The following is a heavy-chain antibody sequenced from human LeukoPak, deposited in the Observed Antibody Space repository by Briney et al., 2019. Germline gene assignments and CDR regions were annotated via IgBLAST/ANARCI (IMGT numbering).Heavy chain of an antibody. D-gene: IGHD4/OR15-4a*01. J-gene: IGHJ4*02. CDR1: GFTFSSYG. CDR3: ASTLKRDY. V-gene: IGHV3-7*01. CDR2: IKQDGSET. Sequence: GGTLRLSCAASGFTFSSYGMIWVRQAPGKGLEWVANIKQDGSETYYGDPVKGRFTISRDNAKNSLYLQMNSLRAEDTAVYYCASTLKRDYWGQGTLVTVSS.